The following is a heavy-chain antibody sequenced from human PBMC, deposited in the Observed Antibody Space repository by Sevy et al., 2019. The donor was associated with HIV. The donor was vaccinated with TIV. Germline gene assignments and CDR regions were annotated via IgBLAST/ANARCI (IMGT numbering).Heavy chain of an antibody. CDR2: INPSGGST. CDR3: ARGDGTGQCFDY. D-gene: IGHD6-13*01. J-gene: IGHJ4*02. CDR1: GYTFTNYY. Sequence: ASVKVSCKASGYTFTNYYIHWVRQAPGQGLEWMGVINPSGGSTSYAQKFQGRVTMTRDTSTSTLYMELSSLRSEDTAVYYCARGDGTGQCFDYWGQGTLVTVSS. V-gene: IGHV1-46*03.